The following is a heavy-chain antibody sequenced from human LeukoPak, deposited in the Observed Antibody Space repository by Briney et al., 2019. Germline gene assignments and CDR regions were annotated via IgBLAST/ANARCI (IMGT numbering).Heavy chain of an antibody. CDR3: ARGRGYCSSTSCYAKNYYYYGMDV. Sequence: SETLSLTCAVYGGSFSGYYWSWIRQPPGKGLEWIGEINHSGSTNYNPSLKSLVTISVDTSKNQFSLKLSSVTAADTAVYYCARGRGYCSSTSCYAKNYYYYGMDVWGQGTTVTVSS. D-gene: IGHD2-2*01. J-gene: IGHJ6*02. CDR1: GGSFSGYY. V-gene: IGHV4-34*01. CDR2: INHSGST.